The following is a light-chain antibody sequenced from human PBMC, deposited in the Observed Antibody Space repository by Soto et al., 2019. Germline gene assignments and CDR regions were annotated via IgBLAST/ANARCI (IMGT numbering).Light chain of an antibody. V-gene: IGKV1-5*03. CDR1: QNINNW. J-gene: IGKJ1*01. CDR2: RAS. Sequence: DIQMTQSPSTLSASVGDRVTITCRASQNINNWLAWYQQKPGKAPNLLIYRASTLESGVPSRFTGSGSGTEFTLSISSLQPDDFATYYCQQYNGYLRTFGPGTKAEIK. CDR3: QQYNGYLRT.